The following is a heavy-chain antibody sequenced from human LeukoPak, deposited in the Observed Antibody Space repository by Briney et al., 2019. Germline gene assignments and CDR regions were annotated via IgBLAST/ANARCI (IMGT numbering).Heavy chain of an antibody. CDR2: IRYDGVNK. Sequence: LGGSLRLPCAASGFTFSNYGIHWVRQAPGKGLEWVAFIRYDGVNKYYADSVKGRFTISRDNSKNTLYLQMNSLRAEDTAVYYCASASTASYYDYVWGSYQDYWGQGTLVTVSS. J-gene: IGHJ4*02. D-gene: IGHD3-16*02. CDR3: ASASTASYYDYVWGSYQDY. V-gene: IGHV3-30*02. CDR1: GFTFSNYG.